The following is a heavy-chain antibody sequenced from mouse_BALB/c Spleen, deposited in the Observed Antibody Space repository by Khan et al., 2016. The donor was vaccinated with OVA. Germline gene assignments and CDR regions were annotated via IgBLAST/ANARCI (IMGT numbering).Heavy chain of an antibody. V-gene: IGHV9-3-1*01. CDR2: INTYTGEP. J-gene: IGHJ4*01. Sequence: QVQLQQSGPELKKPGETVKISCKASGYTFRSFGMNWVKQAPGKGLKWMGWINTYTGEPTYADDFKGRYVFSLETSASTAYLQINNLKNEDTATYFCARPPYFSYVMVYWDQGTSVTVSS. D-gene: IGHD2-10*01. CDR1: GYTFRSFG. CDR3: ARPPYFSYVMVY.